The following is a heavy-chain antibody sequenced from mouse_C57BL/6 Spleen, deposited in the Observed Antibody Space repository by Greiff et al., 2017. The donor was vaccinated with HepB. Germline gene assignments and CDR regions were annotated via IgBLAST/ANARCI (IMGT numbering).Heavy chain of an antibody. Sequence: EVKLMESGGGLVKPGGSLKLSCAASGFTFSSYAMSWVRQTPEKRLEWVATISDGGSYTYYPDNVKGRFTISRDNAKNNLYLQMSHLKSEDTAMYYCAREDYDYDVWFAYWGQGTLVTVSA. J-gene: IGHJ3*01. CDR1: GFTFSSYA. CDR2: ISDGGSYT. D-gene: IGHD2-4*01. CDR3: AREDYDYDVWFAY. V-gene: IGHV5-4*01.